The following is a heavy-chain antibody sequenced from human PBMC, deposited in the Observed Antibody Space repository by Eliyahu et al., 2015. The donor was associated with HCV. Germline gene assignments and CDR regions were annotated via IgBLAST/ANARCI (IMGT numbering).Heavy chain of an antibody. V-gene: IGHV3-23*03. D-gene: IGHD2-15*01. CDR2: IYSGGSST. CDR1: GXTFXSXA. CDR3: AKGMGYCSGGSCSTLSFDY. Sequence: EVQLLESGGGLVQPGGSLRLSCAASGXTFXSXAMSWVRQAPGKGLEWVSVIYSGGSSTYYADSVKGRFTISRDNSKNTLYLQMNSLRAEDTAIYYCAKGMGYCSGGSCSTLSFDYWGQGTLVTVSS. J-gene: IGHJ4*02.